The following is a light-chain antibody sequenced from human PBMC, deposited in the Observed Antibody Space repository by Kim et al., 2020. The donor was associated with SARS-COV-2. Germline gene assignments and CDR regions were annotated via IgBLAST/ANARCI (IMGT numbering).Light chain of an antibody. CDR1: QIISTD. CDR3: QQSYNLIT. CDR2: DAS. J-gene: IGKJ5*01. V-gene: IGKV1-39*01. Sequence: DIQMTQSPSSLSASVGDRVTITCRASQIISTDLTWYQQKPGKAPKLLIYDASSLQSGVPPRFSGSGSGTDFTLTISNLQPEDFATYYCQQSYNLITFGQGTRLEIK.